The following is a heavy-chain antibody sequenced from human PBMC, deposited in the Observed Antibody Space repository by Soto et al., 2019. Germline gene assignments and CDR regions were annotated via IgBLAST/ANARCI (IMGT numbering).Heavy chain of an antibody. CDR2: INPSVGST. CDR3: ARGPGAGYCRNGVCWGWFDP. D-gene: IGHD2-8*01. J-gene: IGHJ5*02. V-gene: IGHV1-46*01. Sequence: QVQLVQSGAEVKKPGASVKVSCKASGYTFSSYYIHWVRQAPGQGPEWMGIINPSVGSTSYAQKFQGRVSMTRDTSTSTVHMELSSLRSEDTAVYYCARGPGAGYCRNGVCWGWFDPWGQGTLVTVSS. CDR1: GYTFSSYY.